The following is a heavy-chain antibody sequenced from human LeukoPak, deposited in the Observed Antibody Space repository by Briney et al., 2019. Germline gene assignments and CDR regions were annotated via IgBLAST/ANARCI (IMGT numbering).Heavy chain of an antibody. CDR3: AKERQTGDYFTSDY. CDR2: INGRGIT. V-gene: IGHV3-23*01. D-gene: IGHD4-17*01. Sequence: GGSLRLSCTASGFTFSSYTMSWVRQAPGEGLEWLSAINGRGITYYAGSVKGRFTISRDNSENTLYLQMNSLTVDDTAVYFCAKERQTGDYFTSDYWGRGTLVTVSS. J-gene: IGHJ4*02. CDR1: GFTFSSYT.